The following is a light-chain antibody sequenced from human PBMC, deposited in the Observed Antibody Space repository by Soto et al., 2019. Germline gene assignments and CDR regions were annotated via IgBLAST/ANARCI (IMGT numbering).Light chain of an antibody. V-gene: IGKV1-12*01. CDR1: QGITNR. J-gene: IGKJ5*01. CDR2: EAS. Sequence: DIQMPQSPSSVSASVGARVTITCRASQGITNRLAWYQQKPGKAPKLLIYEASSLQSGVPSRISGSGSGTDFTLTISSLQPEDFATYYCQQANSFPITFGQGKRLEI. CDR3: QQANSFPIT.